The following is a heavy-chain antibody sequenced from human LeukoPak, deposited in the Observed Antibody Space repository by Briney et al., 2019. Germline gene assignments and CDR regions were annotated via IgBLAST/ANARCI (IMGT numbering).Heavy chain of an antibody. CDR2: ISYDGSNK. V-gene: IGHV3-30*18. CDR1: GFTFSSYG. J-gene: IGHJ4*02. Sequence: GRSLRLSCAASGFTFSSYGMHWVRQAPGKGLEWVAVISYDGSNKYYADSVKGRFTISRDNSKNTLYLQMNSLRAEDTAVYYCAKVPIYDSSGYPLDYWGRGTLVTFSS. D-gene: IGHD3-22*01. CDR3: AKVPIYDSSGYPLDY.